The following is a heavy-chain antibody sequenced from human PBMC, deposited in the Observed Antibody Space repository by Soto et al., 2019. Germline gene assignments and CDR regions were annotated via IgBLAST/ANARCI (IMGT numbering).Heavy chain of an antibody. D-gene: IGHD6-6*01. Sequence: EVQLLESGGGLVQPGGSLRLSCAASGLTFSSYAMSWVRQAPGKGLEGVSAISGSGGSTYYADSVKGRFTISRDNSKNTLYLQMNRLRAEDTAVYYCAKARIAARRGGVFAYWGQGPLVTVSS. V-gene: IGHV3-23*01. CDR2: ISGSGGST. CDR1: GLTFSSYA. CDR3: AKARIAARRGGVFAY. J-gene: IGHJ4*02.